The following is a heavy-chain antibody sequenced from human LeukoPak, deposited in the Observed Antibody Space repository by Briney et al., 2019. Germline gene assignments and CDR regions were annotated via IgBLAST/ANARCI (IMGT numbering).Heavy chain of an antibody. CDR3: AKATLRTCSGARCYYFDN. D-gene: IGHD2-15*01. CDR1: GFTFTSYA. V-gene: IGHV3-23*01. Sequence: PGGSLRLFCAASGFTFTSYAMSWVRQTPAKGLEGVSTFSGGVDTTYYADAVKGRFTISRDNSKNTLDLQMNSLGAEDTAVYYCAKATLRTCSGARCYYFDNWGQGTLVTVSS. J-gene: IGHJ4*02. CDR2: FSGGVDTT.